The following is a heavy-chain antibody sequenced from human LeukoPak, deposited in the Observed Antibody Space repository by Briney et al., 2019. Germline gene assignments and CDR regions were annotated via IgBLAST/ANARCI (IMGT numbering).Heavy chain of an antibody. CDR3: ARGGAMGLFDY. Sequence: SVKVSCKASGGTFSSYAISWVRQAPGQGLEWMGRIIPILGIANYAQKFQGRVTITADKSTSTAYMELSSLRSEDTAVYYCARGGAMGLFDYWGQGTLVTVSS. D-gene: IGHD3-16*01. J-gene: IGHJ4*02. CDR2: IIPILGIA. V-gene: IGHV1-69*04. CDR1: GGTFSSYA.